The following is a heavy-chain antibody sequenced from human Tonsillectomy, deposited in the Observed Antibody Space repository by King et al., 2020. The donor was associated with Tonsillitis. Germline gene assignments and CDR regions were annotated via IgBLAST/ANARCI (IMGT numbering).Heavy chain of an antibody. D-gene: IGHD3-22*01. CDR1: GFTFDDYS. V-gene: IGHV3-43*02. CDR2: ISGDGGRT. J-gene: IGHJ4*02. Sequence: EGQLVQSGGGVVQPGGSLRLFCAASGFTFDDYSMHWVRQAPGKGLEGVSLISGDGGRTHYADSVKGRFTISRDNSKNSLYLQMNSLRTEDTALYYCAKNMYSDSSEELDYWGQGTLVTVSS. CDR3: AKNMYSDSSEELDY.